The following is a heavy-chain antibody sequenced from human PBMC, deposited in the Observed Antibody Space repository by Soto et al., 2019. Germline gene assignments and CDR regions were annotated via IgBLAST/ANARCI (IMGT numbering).Heavy chain of an antibody. V-gene: IGHV1-18*04. CDR1: GYTFTSYC. CDR2: ISAYNGNT. J-gene: IGHJ5*02. D-gene: IGHD3-10*01. Sequence: ASVKVSCKASGYTFTSYCISWVRHVPGQGLEWMGWISAYNGNTNYTQKLQGRFTMTTDTSTSTAYMELRSLRSDDTAVYYCTRDGVLWFGELLPGWFDPWGQGTLVTVSS. CDR3: TRDGVLWFGELLPGWFDP.